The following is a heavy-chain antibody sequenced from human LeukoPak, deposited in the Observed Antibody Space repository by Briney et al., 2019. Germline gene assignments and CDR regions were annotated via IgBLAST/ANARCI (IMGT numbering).Heavy chain of an antibody. J-gene: IGHJ4*02. CDR3: ARGLGRTAMVTRGEVRFDY. V-gene: IGHV3-21*01. D-gene: IGHD5-18*01. Sequence: TGGSLRLSCAASGFTFSSFTMNWVRQAPGKGLEWVSSISSSSSCIYSADSVKGRFTISRDNARNSLYLRMNSLRAEDTAVYYCARGLGRTAMVTRGEVRFDYWGQGTLVTVSS. CDR1: GFTFSSFT. CDR2: ISSSSSCI.